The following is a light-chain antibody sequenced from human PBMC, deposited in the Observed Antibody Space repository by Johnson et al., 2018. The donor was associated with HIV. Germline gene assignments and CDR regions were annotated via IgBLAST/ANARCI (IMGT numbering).Light chain of an antibody. Sequence: QSVLTQPPSVSAAPGQKVTISCSGRSSNIGSNSVSWYQQLPGTAPKLLIYENNERPSGIPDRFSGSKSGKSAHLAITGLQTGDEADYYCGAWDTSLSAGGVFGTGTKVTVL. CDR2: ENN. CDR3: GAWDTSLSAGGV. J-gene: IGLJ1*01. CDR1: SSNIGSNS. V-gene: IGLV1-51*02.